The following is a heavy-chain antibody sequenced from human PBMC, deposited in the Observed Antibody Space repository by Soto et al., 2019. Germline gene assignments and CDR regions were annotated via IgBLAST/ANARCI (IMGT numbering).Heavy chain of an antibody. Sequence: PGGSLRLSCAASGFTFSGSAMHWVRQASGKGLEWVGRIRSKANSYATAYAASVKGRFTISRDDSKNTAYLQMNSLKTEDTAVYYCTSLYSSSPLDVWGQGTTVTVSS. J-gene: IGHJ6*02. V-gene: IGHV3-73*01. CDR3: TSLYSSSPLDV. D-gene: IGHD6-13*01. CDR1: GFTFSGSA. CDR2: IRSKANSYAT.